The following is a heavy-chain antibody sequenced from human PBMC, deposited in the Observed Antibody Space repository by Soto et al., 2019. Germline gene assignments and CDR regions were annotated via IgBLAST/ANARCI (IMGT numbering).Heavy chain of an antibody. D-gene: IGHD4-17*01. J-gene: IGHJ4*02. CDR1: GGSISSLTYN. CDR3: ARHPMTTVTTFDS. V-gene: IGHV4-39*01. CDR2: IYYSGSP. Sequence: QLQLQESGPGLVRPSETLSLTCTVSGGSISSLTYNWGWIRQPPGKGLEWIGNIYYSGSPYYNPSLKSRVTISVHTSKNQFSPRLRSVTAADTALYYCARHPMTTVTTFDSWGQGTLVTVSS.